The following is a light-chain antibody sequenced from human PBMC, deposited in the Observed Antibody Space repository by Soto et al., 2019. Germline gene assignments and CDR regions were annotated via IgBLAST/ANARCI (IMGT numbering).Light chain of an antibody. CDR2: DVS. CDR3: SSYTSSSTLGVV. CDR1: SSDVGGYNY. J-gene: IGLJ2*01. V-gene: IGLV2-14*01. Sequence: QSALTQPASVSGSPGQSITISCTGTSSDVGGYNYVSWYQQHPGKAPKLMMYDVSNRPSGVSNRFSGSKSGNTASLTISGLQAEDEADYYCSSYTSSSTLGVVFGGGTQLTVL.